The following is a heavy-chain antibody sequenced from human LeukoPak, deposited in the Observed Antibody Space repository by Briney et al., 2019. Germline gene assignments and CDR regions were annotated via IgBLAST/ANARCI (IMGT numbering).Heavy chain of an antibody. CDR3: ARSSAVAGTVTWFDY. Sequence: GESLKISCQGSGYSFTSYWIGWVRQMPGKGLEWMGIIYPGDSDTRYSPSFQGQVTISADKSISTAYLQWSSLKASDTAMYYCARSSAVAGTVTWFDYWGQGTLVTVSS. CDR1: GYSFTSYW. J-gene: IGHJ4*02. D-gene: IGHD6-19*01. CDR2: IYPGDSDT. V-gene: IGHV5-51*01.